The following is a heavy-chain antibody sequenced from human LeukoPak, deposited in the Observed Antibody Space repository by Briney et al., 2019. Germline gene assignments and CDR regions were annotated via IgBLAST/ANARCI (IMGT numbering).Heavy chain of an antibody. Sequence: QPGGSLRLSCAASGFTFSSYAMSWVRQAPGKGLEWVSAISGSGGNTYYADSVKGRFTISRDNSKNTLYLQMNSLRAEDTAVYYCAKGSGYYDSSGSTLYYFDYWGQGTLVTVSS. CDR3: AKGSGYYDSSGSTLYYFDY. CDR2: ISGSGGNT. V-gene: IGHV3-23*01. J-gene: IGHJ4*02. D-gene: IGHD3-22*01. CDR1: GFTFSSYA.